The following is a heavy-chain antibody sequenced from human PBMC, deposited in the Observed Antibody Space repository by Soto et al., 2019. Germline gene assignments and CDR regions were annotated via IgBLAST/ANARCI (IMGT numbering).Heavy chain of an antibody. D-gene: IGHD6-13*01. CDR1: GDSVCSNSAA. CDR3: ARALVAAAAPGGYYYYGMDV. V-gene: IGHV6-1*01. J-gene: IGHJ6*02. CDR2: TYYRSKWYN. Sequence: SQTLSLTCAISGDSVCSNSAAWNWVRQSPSRGLEWLGRTYYRSKWYNDYAVSVKSRITINPDTSKNQFSLQLNSVTPEDTAVYYCARALVAAAAPGGYYYYGMDVWGQGTTVTVSS.